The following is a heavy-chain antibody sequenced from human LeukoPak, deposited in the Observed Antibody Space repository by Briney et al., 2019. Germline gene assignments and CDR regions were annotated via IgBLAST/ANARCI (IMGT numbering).Heavy chain of an antibody. CDR1: GFTFSSYA. CDR3: AKDPLWFGELYPFDY. V-gene: IGHV3-23*01. D-gene: IGHD3-10*01. CDR2: ISGSGGST. Sequence: GGSLRLSCAASGFTFSSYAMSCVRQAPGKGLEWVSAISGSGGSTYYADSVKGRFTISRDNSKNTLYLQMNSLRAEDTAVYYCAKDPLWFGELYPFDYWGQGTLVTVSS. J-gene: IGHJ4*02.